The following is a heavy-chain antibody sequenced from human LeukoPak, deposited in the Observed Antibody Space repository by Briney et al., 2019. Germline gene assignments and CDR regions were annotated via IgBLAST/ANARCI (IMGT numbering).Heavy chain of an antibody. V-gene: IGHV3-23*01. Sequence: GSLRLSCSASGFTFGSYAMSWVRQAPGKGLEWVSTISSSAGNTYYADSVKGRFTISRDNSKNTLYVQMNSLRAEDTAVYYCAKRGHSSSSGAPDFDYWGQGTLVTVSS. D-gene: IGHD6-6*01. J-gene: IGHJ4*02. CDR2: ISSSAGNT. CDR1: GFTFGSYA. CDR3: AKRGHSSSSGAPDFDY.